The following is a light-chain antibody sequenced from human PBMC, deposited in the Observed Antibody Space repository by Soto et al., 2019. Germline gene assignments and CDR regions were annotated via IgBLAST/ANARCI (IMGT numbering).Light chain of an antibody. J-gene: IGKJ2*01. Sequence: EIVLTQSPGTLSLSPGERATLSCRASQSVSSSYLAWYQQKPGQAPRLLIYDASSMATGIPDRFSGSGSGTDFTLTISRLEPEDFAVYYCQQYGSSLYTFGQGTQLEIK. CDR3: QQYGSSLYT. V-gene: IGKV3-20*01. CDR2: DAS. CDR1: QSVSSSY.